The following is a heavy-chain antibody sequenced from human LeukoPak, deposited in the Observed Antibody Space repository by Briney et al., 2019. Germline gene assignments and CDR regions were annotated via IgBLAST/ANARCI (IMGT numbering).Heavy chain of an antibody. Sequence: PSETLSLTCTVASGSISSYYWSWTRQPPGKRLEWIGYVYFTGSTNYNPSLESRVTISVDTSKNQFSLKVNSVTAADTAVYYCARYGDYGDYFDYWGQGTLVTVSS. D-gene: IGHD4-17*01. CDR2: VYFTGST. CDR1: SGSISSYY. CDR3: ARYGDYGDYFDY. V-gene: IGHV4-59*01. J-gene: IGHJ4*02.